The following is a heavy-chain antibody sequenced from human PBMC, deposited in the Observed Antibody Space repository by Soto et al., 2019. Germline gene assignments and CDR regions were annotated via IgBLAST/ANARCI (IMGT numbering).Heavy chain of an antibody. V-gene: IGHV1-3*01. CDR3: ARDEDY. CDR2: INAGNGNT. Sequence: QVQLVQSGAEVKKPGASVKVSCKASGYTFTRYAIHWVRQAPGQSLEWMGWINAGNGNTKYSQKFQDRVTITRDTSASTADMELSSLRSEDTAVYYGARDEDYCGQRTLVTYSS. J-gene: IGHJ4*02. CDR1: GYTFTRYA.